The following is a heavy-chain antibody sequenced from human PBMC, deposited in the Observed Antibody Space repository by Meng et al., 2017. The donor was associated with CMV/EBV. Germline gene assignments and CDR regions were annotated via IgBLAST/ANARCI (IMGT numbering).Heavy chain of an antibody. V-gene: IGHV3-30-3*01. Sequence: GGSLRLSCAASGFTFSSYAMHWVRQAPGKGLEWVAVISYDGGNKYYADSVKGRFTISRDNSKNTLYLQMNSLRAEDTAVYYCARAIHGAQVVPAKLTVYYYGMDVWGQGTTVTVSS. J-gene: IGHJ6*02. CDR2: ISYDGGNK. CDR1: GFTFSSYA. D-gene: IGHD2-2*01. CDR3: ARAIHGAQVVPAKLTVYYYGMDV.